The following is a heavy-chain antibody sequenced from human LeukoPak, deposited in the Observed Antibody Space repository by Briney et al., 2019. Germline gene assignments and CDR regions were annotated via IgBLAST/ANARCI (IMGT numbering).Heavy chain of an antibody. CDR2: IYYSGST. J-gene: IGHJ3*02. D-gene: IGHD4-11*01. V-gene: IGHV4-30-4*01. CDR3: AAELTTSNDAFDI. CDR1: GGSISSGDYY. Sequence: SETLSLTCTVSGGSISSGDYYWSWIRQPPGKSLEWIGYIYYSGSTYYNPSLKSRVTISVDTSKNQFSLKLSSVTAADTAVYYCAAELTTSNDAFDIWGQGTMVTVSS.